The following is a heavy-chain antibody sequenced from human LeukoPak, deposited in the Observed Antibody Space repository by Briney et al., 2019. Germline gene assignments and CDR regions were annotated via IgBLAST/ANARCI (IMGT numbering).Heavy chain of an antibody. D-gene: IGHD1-26*01. CDR1: GGSISSGSHY. V-gene: IGHV4-61*02. Sequence: SQTLSLTCTVSGGSISSGSHYWSWIRQPAGKRLEWIGRIYSSGNTNYNPSLKSRVTISLDTSKNQFSLNLSSVTAADTAEYYCAGEVGGSWFDPWGLGTLVTVSS. CDR2: IYSSGNT. J-gene: IGHJ5*02. CDR3: AGEVGGSWFDP.